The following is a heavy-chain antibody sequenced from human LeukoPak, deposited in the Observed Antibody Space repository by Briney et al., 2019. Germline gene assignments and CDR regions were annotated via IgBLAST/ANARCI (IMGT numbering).Heavy chain of an antibody. V-gene: IGHV3-11*04. CDR3: ARAGDFFRIEQNWFDP. CDR2: ISSSGSTK. J-gene: IGHJ5*02. CDR1: GYTFSDYY. Sequence: PGGSLRLSCAASGYTFSDYYMSWIRQAPGKGLEWVSYISSSGSTKYYADSVKGRFTISRDNAKNSLYLQMNSLRAEDTAVYYCARAGDFFRIEQNWFDPWGQGTLVTVSS. D-gene: IGHD3-3*01.